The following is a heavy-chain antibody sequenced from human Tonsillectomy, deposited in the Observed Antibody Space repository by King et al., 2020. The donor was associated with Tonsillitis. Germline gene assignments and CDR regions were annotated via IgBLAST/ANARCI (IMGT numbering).Heavy chain of an antibody. Sequence: VQLVESGGGFVKPGGSLRLSCAASGLPFSHAWMTWVRQAPGKGLEWVGLIKSKADGGAIDYAAPVKGRFTISRDDSEDMLYLQMNNLKTEDTAVYYCSTAMIVTGMDVWGQGTSVAVSS. CDR3: STAMIVTGMDV. D-gene: IGHD3-22*01. V-gene: IGHV3-15*01. CDR2: IKSKADGGAI. J-gene: IGHJ6*02. CDR1: GLPFSHAW.